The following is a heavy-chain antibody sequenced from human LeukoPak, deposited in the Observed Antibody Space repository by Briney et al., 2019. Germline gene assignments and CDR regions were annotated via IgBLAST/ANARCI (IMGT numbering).Heavy chain of an antibody. CDR2: INPNSGGT. J-gene: IGHJ5*02. D-gene: IGHD2-2*01. Sequence: ASVMVSCKASGYTFTGYYMHWVRQAPGQGLEWMGWINPNSGGTNYAQKFQGRVTMTRDTSISTAYMELSRLRSGDTAVYYCARTHIVVVPAARRAWFDPWGQGTLVTVSS. V-gene: IGHV1-2*02. CDR3: ARTHIVVVPAARRAWFDP. CDR1: GYTFTGYY.